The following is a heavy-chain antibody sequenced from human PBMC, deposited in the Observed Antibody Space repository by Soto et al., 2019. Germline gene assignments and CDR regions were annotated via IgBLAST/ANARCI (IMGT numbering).Heavy chain of an antibody. CDR3: ASYSKYGSGSYIFDY. D-gene: IGHD3-10*01. V-gene: IGHV4-59*12. J-gene: IGHJ4*02. CDR2: IYYSGST. CDR1: GGSISSYY. Sequence: SETLSLTCTVSGGSISSYYGIWIRQPPGKGLEWIGYIYYSGSTNYNPSLKSRVTISVDTSKNQFSLKLSSVTAADTAVYYCASYSKYGSGSYIFDYWGQGTLVTVSS.